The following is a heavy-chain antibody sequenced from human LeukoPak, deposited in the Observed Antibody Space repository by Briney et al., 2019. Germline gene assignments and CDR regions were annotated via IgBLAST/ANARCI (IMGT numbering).Heavy chain of an antibody. Sequence: PGGSLLHSCEASGFTFSYHAMHWVRQAPGKGLEWVAFLSYDGTNNYYADSVKGRFTISRDNSKNTLYLQMNSLRAEDTAVYYCALRPGIAAAGVYWGQGTLVSASS. CDR3: ALRPGIAAAGVY. V-gene: IGHV3-30*04. CDR2: LSYDGTNN. J-gene: IGHJ4*02. CDR1: GFTFSYHA. D-gene: IGHD6-13*01.